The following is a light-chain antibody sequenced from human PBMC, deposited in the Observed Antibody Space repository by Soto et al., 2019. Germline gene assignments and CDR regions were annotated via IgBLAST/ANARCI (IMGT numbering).Light chain of an antibody. J-gene: IGKJ1*01. V-gene: IGKV1-5*01. CDR3: QQYNSYRM. Sequence: DIQMTQTPSTLSASVGDRVTITCRASQSISSWLAWYQQKPGKAPKLLIYDASSLESGVPSRFSGSGSGTEFTLTISSLQPDDFATYYCQQYNSYRMFGQGTKVEIK. CDR1: QSISSW. CDR2: DAS.